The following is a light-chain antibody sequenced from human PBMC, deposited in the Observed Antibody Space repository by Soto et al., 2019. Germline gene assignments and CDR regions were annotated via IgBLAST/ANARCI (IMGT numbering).Light chain of an antibody. J-gene: IGKJ1*01. CDR3: QHYNSYSEA. Sequence: DIQMYQSPSTLSASVGDRVTIPCRASQSISSCLAWYQQKPGKAPKVLIYDASSLESGVPSRFSGSGSGTEFTLTISSLQPDDFATYYCQHYNSYSEAFGQGTKVDIK. CDR2: DAS. CDR1: QSISSC. V-gene: IGKV1-5*01.